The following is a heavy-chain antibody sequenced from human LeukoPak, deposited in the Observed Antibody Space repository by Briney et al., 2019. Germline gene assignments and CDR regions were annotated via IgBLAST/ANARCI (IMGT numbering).Heavy chain of an antibody. V-gene: IGHV3-23*01. Sequence: PGGSLRLSCAASGFTFSSYEMSWVRQAPGKGLEWVSAISGSPGSTYYADSVKGRFTISRDNSKNTLYLQMNSLRAEDTAVYYCAKDLEGEEDYWGQGTLVTVSS. J-gene: IGHJ4*02. CDR2: ISGSPGST. D-gene: IGHD3-16*01. CDR3: AKDLEGEEDY. CDR1: GFTFSSYE.